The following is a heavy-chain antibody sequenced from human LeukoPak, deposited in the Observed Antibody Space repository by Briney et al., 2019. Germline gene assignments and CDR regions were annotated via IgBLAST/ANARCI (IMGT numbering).Heavy chain of an antibody. D-gene: IGHD6-6*01. CDR1: GFTFSSYG. Sequence: PGGSLRLACAASGFTFSSYGMHWVRQAPGKGLEWVAVISYDGSNKYYADSVKGRFTIARDNSKNTLYLQMNSLRAEDTAVYYCSSVEEGSYYYGMDVWGQGTTVTVSS. CDR2: ISYDGSNK. CDR3: SSVEEGSYYYGMDV. J-gene: IGHJ6*02. V-gene: IGHV3-30*03.